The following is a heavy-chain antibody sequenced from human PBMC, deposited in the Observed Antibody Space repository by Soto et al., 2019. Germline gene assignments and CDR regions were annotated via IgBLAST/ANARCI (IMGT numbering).Heavy chain of an antibody. V-gene: IGHV1-69*01. CDR2: IIPIFGTA. Sequence: QVQLVQSGAEVKKPGSSVKVSCKASGGTFSSYAISWVRQAPGQGLEWMGGIIPIFGTANYAQKFQGRVTSTADESTSTAYMELGSLGSEDTAVYYCARSNYGEWWGYSYNWFDPWGQGTLVTVSS. D-gene: IGHD4-17*01. J-gene: IGHJ5*02. CDR3: ARSNYGEWWGYSYNWFDP. CDR1: GGTFSSYA.